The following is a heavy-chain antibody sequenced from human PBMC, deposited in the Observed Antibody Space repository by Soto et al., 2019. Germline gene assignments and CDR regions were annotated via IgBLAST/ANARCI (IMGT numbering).Heavy chain of an antibody. CDR1: GFTFSSYS. CDR3: ARDSDWLNSFDI. V-gene: IGHV3-21*01. J-gene: IGHJ3*02. Sequence: GGSLRLSCAASGFTFSSYSMNWVRQAPGKGLEWVSSISSSSSYIYYADSVKGRFTISRDNAKNSLYLQMNSLRAEDTAVYYCARDSDWLNSFDIWGQGTMVTVSS. CDR2: ISSSSSYI. D-gene: IGHD3-9*01.